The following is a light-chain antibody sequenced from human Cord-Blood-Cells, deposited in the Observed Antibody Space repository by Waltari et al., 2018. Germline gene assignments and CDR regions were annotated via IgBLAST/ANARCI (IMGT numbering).Light chain of an antibody. J-gene: IGKJ2*01. Sequence: DIMMTKSPDSLAVSMGEMANINCKPSQSVLYSSNNKNYLAWYQQKPGQPPKLLIYWASTRESGVPDRFSGSGSGTDFTLTISSLQAEDVAVYYCQQYYSTPYTFGQGTKLEIK. CDR1: QSVLYSSNNKNY. CDR2: WAS. CDR3: QQYYSTPYT. V-gene: IGKV4-1*01.